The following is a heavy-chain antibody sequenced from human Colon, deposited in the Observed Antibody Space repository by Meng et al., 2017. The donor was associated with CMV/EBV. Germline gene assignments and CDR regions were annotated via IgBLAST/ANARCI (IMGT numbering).Heavy chain of an antibody. J-gene: IGHJ4*02. CDR2: INPKSGDT. CDR3: ARDLWSGSSDYFDY. Sequence: QVQLVQSGAEVKKPGASVKVSCKASGYTFTGFYIQWVRQAPGQGLEWMGWINPKSGDTIYEQKFQGRVTMTRDTSISTVYIDLNSLRSDDTAVYFCARDLWSGSSDYFDYWGQGTLVTVSS. CDR1: GYTFTGFY. V-gene: IGHV1-2*02. D-gene: IGHD3-3*01.